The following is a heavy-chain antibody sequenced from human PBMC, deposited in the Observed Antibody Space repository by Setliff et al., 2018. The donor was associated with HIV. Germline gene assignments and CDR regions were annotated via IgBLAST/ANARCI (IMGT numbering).Heavy chain of an antibody. CDR2: IIPVFGTT. D-gene: IGHD1-26*01. CDR3: ARDHHSGSDWSRLGAFDI. V-gene: IGHV1-69*13. J-gene: IGHJ3*02. CDR1: GGTLSSFA. Sequence: GASVKVSCKATGGTLSSFAINWVRQAPGQGLEWVGGIIPVFGTTSYGHHFQGRVAITADASTSTAYLDLYSLRSEDTAVYYCARDHHSGSDWSRLGAFDIWGQGTVVTVSS.